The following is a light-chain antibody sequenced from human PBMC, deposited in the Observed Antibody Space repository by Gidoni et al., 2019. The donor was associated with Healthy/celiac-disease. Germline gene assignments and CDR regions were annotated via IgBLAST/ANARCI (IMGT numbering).Light chain of an antibody. V-gene: IGKV1-39*01. CDR1: QSISSD. CDR3: QQSYSTPLT. J-gene: IGKJ4*01. Sequence: DSKMTQSQSSLYASVGDRVTINCRASQSISSDLNWYQQKLGKAPNILCYAASSLQSGVPSRFSGSAAGTYFTLTICSLQPEDFATYYCQQSYSTPLTFGGGTQVEIK. CDR2: AAS.